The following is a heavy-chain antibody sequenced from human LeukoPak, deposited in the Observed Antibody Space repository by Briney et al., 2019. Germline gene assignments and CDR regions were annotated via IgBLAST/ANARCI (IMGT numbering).Heavy chain of an antibody. CDR3: VKAHSIVVVPAAIPYYFDY. Sequence: GGSLRLSCSASGFTFSSYAMHWVRQAPGKGLEYVSAISSNGGSTYYADSVKGRFTISRDNSKNTLYLQMSSLRAEDTAVYYCVKAHSIVVVPAAIPYYFDYWGQGTLVTVSS. V-gene: IGHV3-64D*09. J-gene: IGHJ4*02. D-gene: IGHD2-2*01. CDR1: GFTFSSYA. CDR2: ISSNGGST.